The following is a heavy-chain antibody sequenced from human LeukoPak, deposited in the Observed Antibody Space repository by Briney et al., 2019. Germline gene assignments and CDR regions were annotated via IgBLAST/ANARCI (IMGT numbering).Heavy chain of an antibody. Sequence: PGGSLRLSCAASGFTFSSFWIHRVRQVPGKGLVWVSRIHRDGFSTSYADSVKGRFTISRDNAKNTLYLQMNSLRAEDTAVYYCARGTSGGYFDYWGQGTLVTVSS. D-gene: IGHD1-26*01. CDR2: IHRDGFST. CDR1: GFTFSSFW. V-gene: IGHV3-74*01. J-gene: IGHJ4*02. CDR3: ARGTSGGYFDY.